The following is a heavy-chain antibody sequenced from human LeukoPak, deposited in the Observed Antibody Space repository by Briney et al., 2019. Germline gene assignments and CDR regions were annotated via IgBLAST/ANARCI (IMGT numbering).Heavy chain of an antibody. V-gene: IGHV1-8*01. CDR3: ARGPTYYDFWSGYYSALVWFDP. CDR1: GYTFTSYD. D-gene: IGHD3-3*01. J-gene: IGHJ5*02. Sequence: ASVKVSCKASGYTFTSYDINWVRQATGQRLEWMGWMNPNSGNTGYAQKFQGRVTMTRNTSISTAYMELSSLRSEDTAVYYCARGPTYYDFWSGYYSALVWFDPWGQGTLVTVSS. CDR2: MNPNSGNT.